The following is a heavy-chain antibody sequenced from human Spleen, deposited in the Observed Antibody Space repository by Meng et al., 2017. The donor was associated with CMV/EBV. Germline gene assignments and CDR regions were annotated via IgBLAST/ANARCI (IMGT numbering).Heavy chain of an antibody. CDR3: AREGRILGFDP. Sequence: CAASGFTFRDYYMAWIRQAPGKGLEWVSYISSSGDTIHYADSVKGRFTISRDNAKNSLYLQMNSLRAEDTAVYYCAREGRILGFDPWGQGTLVTVSS. V-gene: IGHV3-11*01. CDR2: ISSSGDTI. CDR1: GFTFRDYY. J-gene: IGHJ5*02.